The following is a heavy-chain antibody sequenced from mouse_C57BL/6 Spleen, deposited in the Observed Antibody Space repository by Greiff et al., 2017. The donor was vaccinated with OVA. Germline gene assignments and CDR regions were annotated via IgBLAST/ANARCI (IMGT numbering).Heavy chain of an antibody. CDR3: ARQGLGGDFDD. Sequence: EVHLVESGGGLVQPGGSLKLSCAASGFTFSDYGMAWVRQAPRKGPEWVAFISNLAYSIYYADTVTGRFTISRENAKNTLYLEMSSLRSEDTAMYYCARQGLGGDFDDWGQGTTLTVSS. V-gene: IGHV5-15*01. D-gene: IGHD3-3*01. J-gene: IGHJ2*01. CDR1: GFTFSDYG. CDR2: ISNLAYSI.